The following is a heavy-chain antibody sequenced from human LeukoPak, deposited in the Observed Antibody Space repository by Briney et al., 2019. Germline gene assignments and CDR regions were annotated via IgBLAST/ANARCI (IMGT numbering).Heavy chain of an antibody. V-gene: IGHV3-30*04. CDR3: ARAPREYSYGYYYYGMDV. D-gene: IGHD5-18*01. J-gene: IGHJ6*04. Sequence: GGSLRLSCAASGFTFNSYAMHWVRQAPGKGLEWVAVISYDGSNKYYADSVKGRFTISRDNSKNTLYLQMNSLRAEDTAVYYCARAPREYSYGYYYYGMDVWGKGPTVTVSS. CDR2: ISYDGSNK. CDR1: GFTFNSYA.